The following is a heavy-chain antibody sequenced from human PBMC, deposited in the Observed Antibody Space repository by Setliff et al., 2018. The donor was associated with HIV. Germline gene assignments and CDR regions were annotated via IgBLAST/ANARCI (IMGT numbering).Heavy chain of an antibody. D-gene: IGHD3-10*01. CDR3: ARSHPEEYRVGGY. CDR1: GYSFSTYW. J-gene: IGHJ4*02. CDR2: IYPGDSDT. Sequence: PGESLKISCKGSGYSFSTYWIGWVRQMPGKGLEWMGIIYPGDSDTTYSPSFEGHVTISADKSINTAYLQWISLKASDTAMYYCARSHPEEYRVGGYWGQGTLVTVSS. V-gene: IGHV5-51*01.